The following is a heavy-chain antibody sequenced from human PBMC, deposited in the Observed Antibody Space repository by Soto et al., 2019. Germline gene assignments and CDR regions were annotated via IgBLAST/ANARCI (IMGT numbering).Heavy chain of an antibody. V-gene: IGHV3-30*18. CDR2: ISYDGSNK. D-gene: IGHD3-3*01. Sequence: LRLSCAASGFTFSSYGMHWVRQAPGKGLEWVAVISYDGSNKYYADSVKGRFTISRDNSKNTLYLQMNSLRAEDTAVYYCAKGPHRYDFWSGYQYDYWGQGTLVTVSS. CDR1: GFTFSSYG. CDR3: AKGPHRYDFWSGYQYDY. J-gene: IGHJ4*02.